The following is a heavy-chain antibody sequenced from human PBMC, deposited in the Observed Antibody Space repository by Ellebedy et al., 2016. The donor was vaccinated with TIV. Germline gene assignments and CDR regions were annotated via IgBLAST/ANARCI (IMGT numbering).Heavy chain of an antibody. Sequence: PGGSLRLSCAASGFTLSTYWMNRVRQAPGKGLEWVASMRQDGREEYFVDSVKGRFTISRDNTKNSLYLQMNSLRAEDTAVYFCARENGYYFDYWGQGTLVIVSS. CDR3: ARENGYYFDY. V-gene: IGHV3-7*01. CDR1: GFTLSTYW. D-gene: IGHD6-25*01. J-gene: IGHJ4*02. CDR2: MRQDGREE.